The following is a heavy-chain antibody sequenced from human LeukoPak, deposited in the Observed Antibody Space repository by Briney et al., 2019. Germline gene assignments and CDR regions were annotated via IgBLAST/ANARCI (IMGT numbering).Heavy chain of an antibody. D-gene: IGHD2-2*01. CDR3: AKDRPQYCSSVSCYVFDS. CDR1: EFTFSSYA. CDR2: ISGNGGGT. Sequence: GGSLRLSCVGSEFTFSSYAMSWVRQAPGRGLEWVSSISGNGGGTYYADSVKGRFTISRDNSRNTLYLQMNSLRAEDTALYYCAKDRPQYCSSVSCYVFDSWGQGTLVTVSS. V-gene: IGHV3-23*01. J-gene: IGHJ4*02.